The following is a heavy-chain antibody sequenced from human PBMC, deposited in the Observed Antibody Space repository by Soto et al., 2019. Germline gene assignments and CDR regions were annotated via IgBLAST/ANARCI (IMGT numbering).Heavy chain of an antibody. Sequence: VACGNVSGGGDSWSWKKKPPGKGLEWIGYIYYSGSTYYTPSLKSRVTISVDTSKNQFSLKLSSVTAADTAVYYCASVPYSGTRTYWGQGTLVTVSS. CDR1: CGNVSGGGDS. J-gene: IGHJ4*02. CDR2: IYYSGST. V-gene: IGHV4-30-2*03. D-gene: IGHD5-12*01. CDR3: ASVPYSGTRTY.